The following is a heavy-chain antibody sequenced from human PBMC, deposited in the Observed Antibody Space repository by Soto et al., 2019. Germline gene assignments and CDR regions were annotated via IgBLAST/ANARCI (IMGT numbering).Heavy chain of an antibody. Sequence: VASVKVSCQASGYTFISYAIHWVRQAPGQRLEWMGWINAGNGNTKYSQKFQGRVPITRDTSASTDYMELTRLRSVDTAVYYCARELQGLYYFDYWGQGTLVTVSS. CDR2: INAGNGNT. V-gene: IGHV1-3*01. D-gene: IGHD2-15*01. CDR3: ARELQGLYYFDY. CDR1: GYTFISYA. J-gene: IGHJ4*02.